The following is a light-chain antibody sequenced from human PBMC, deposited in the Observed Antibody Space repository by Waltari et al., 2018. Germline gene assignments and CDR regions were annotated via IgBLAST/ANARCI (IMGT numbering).Light chain of an antibody. CDR2: DTS. CDR3: QQRSNWIT. J-gene: IGKJ5*01. CDR1: QSVSNT. V-gene: IGKV3-11*01. Sequence: LSCRASQSVSNTLAWFQQTPGQAPRLLIYDTSKRAAGILARFIGSGSGTDFTLTISSLEPEDFAVYYCQQRSNWITFGQGTRLEIK.